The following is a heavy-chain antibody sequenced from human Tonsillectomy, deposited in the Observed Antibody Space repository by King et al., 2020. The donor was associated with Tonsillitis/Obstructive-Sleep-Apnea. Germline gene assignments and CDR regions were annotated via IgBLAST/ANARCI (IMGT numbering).Heavy chain of an antibody. CDR3: ARAELTTVTNGMDV. D-gene: IGHD4-17*01. CDR1: GYTFTRYG. CDR2: ITTYNGYT. V-gene: IGHV1-18*01. J-gene: IGHJ6*02. Sequence: VQLVESGAEVKKPGASVKVSCTASGYTFTRYGVSWVRQAPGQGLEWMGWITTYNGYTKYAQKLQGRVTMTTDTSTSTAYMELRSLRSDDTAVYYCARAELTTVTNGMDVWGQGTTVTVSS.